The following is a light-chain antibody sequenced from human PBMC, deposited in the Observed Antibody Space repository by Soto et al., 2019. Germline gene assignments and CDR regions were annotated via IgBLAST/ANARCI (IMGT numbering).Light chain of an antibody. J-gene: IGLJ1*01. CDR3: AGWDDRLNGFV. CDR1: SSNIGSNT. CDR2: SSN. V-gene: IGLV1-44*01. Sequence: QSVLTQPPSASGTPGQRITISCSGRGSSNIGSNTVNWYQQFPGTAPKVLIYSSNRRPSGVPDRFSGSKSGTSASLAISGLQADDEADYFCAGWDDRLNGFVFGTGTKVTVL.